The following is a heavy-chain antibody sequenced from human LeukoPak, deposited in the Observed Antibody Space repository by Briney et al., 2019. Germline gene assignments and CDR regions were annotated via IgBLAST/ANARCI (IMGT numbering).Heavy chain of an antibody. Sequence: GASVKVSCKASGYTFTGYYMHWVRQAPGQGLEWMGWINPNSGGTNYAQKFQGRVTMTRDTSISTAYMELSRLRSDDTAVYYCAGDWVLSGDYVYYYMDVWGKGTTVTVSS. CDR1: GYTFTGYY. J-gene: IGHJ6*03. CDR2: INPNSGGT. D-gene: IGHD4-17*01. V-gene: IGHV1-2*02. CDR3: AGDWVLSGDYVYYYMDV.